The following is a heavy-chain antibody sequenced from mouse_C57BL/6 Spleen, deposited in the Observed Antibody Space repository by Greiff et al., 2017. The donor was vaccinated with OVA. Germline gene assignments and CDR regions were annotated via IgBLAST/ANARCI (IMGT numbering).Heavy chain of an antibody. CDR3: TGRELGFAY. CDR2: IRLKSDNYAT. Sequence: EVKLQESGGGLVQPGGSMKLSCVASGFTFSNYWMNWVRQSPEKGLEWVAQIRLKSDNYATHYAESVKGRFTISRDDSKSSVYLQMNNLRAEDTGIYYCTGRELGFAYWGQGTLVTVSA. CDR1: GFTFSNYW. D-gene: IGHD4-1*01. J-gene: IGHJ3*01. V-gene: IGHV6-3*01.